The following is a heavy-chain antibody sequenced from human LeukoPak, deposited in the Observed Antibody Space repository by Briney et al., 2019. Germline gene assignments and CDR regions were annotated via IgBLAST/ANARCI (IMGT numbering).Heavy chain of an antibody. D-gene: IGHD3-3*01. CDR3: ARSSPSTPYYDFWSGQQYYFDY. CDR2: ISSSGSTI. CDR1: GFTFSDYY. V-gene: IGHV3-11*04. J-gene: IGHJ4*02. Sequence: GGSLRLSCAASGFTFSDYYVSWIRQAPGKGLEWVSYISSSGSTIYYADSVKGRFTISRDNAKNSLYLQMNSLRAEDTAVYYCARSSPSTPYYDFWSGQQYYFDYWGQGTLVTVSS.